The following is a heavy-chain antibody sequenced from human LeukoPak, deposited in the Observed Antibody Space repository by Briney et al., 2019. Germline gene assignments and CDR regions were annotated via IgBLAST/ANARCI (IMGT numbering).Heavy chain of an antibody. CDR3: ARDFCTNGVCYYFDY. D-gene: IGHD2-8*01. V-gene: IGHV4-38-2*02. CDR2: IYHSGST. J-gene: IGHJ4*02. CDR1: GYSISSNYY. Sequence: SETLSLTCTVSGYSISSNYYWGWIRQPPGKGLEWLGTIYHSGSTYYNPSLKSRVTMSVDTSKNQFSLKLRSVTAAETAVYYCARDFCTNGVCYYFDYWGQGTLVTVSS.